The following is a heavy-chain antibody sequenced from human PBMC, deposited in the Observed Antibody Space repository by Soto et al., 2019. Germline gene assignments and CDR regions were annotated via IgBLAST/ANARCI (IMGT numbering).Heavy chain of an antibody. D-gene: IGHD3-10*01. CDR1: GFTFISYA. J-gene: IGHJ2*01. CDR3: ARKVPGSTTRPDYWYFDI. CDR2: ISGGGDAT. Sequence: EVQLLESGGGLVQPGGSLRLSCVASGFTFISYAMNWVRQAPGKGLQWVSAISGGGDATFYADSVKGRFTISRDNSRNTVSLQMNSLGAADTAVYYCARKVPGSTTRPDYWYFDIWGRGTLVTVSS. V-gene: IGHV3-23*01.